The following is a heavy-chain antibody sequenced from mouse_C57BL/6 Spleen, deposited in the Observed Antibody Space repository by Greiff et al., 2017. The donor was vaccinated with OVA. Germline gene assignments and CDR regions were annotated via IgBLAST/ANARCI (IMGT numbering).Heavy chain of an antibody. CDR1: GYSITSGYY. CDR3: ARTYYYGSAMDY. D-gene: IGHD1-1*01. V-gene: IGHV3-6*01. CDR2: ISYDGSN. Sequence: VQLKESGPGLVKPSQSLSLTCSVTGYSITSGYYWNWIRQFPGNKLEWMGYISYDGSNNYNPSLKNRISITRDTSKNQFFLKLNSVTTEDTATYYCARTYYYGSAMDYWGQGTSVTVSS. J-gene: IGHJ4*01.